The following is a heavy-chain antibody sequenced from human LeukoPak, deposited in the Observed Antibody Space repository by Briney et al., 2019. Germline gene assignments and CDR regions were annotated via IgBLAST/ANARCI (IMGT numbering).Heavy chain of an antibody. CDR3: ARALWFGEPRYYGMDV. J-gene: IGHJ6*02. V-gene: IGHV1-3*01. D-gene: IGHD3-10*01. CDR1: GYTFTSYA. CDR2: INAGNGNT. Sequence: ASVNVSCTASGYTFTSYAMHWVRQAPGQRLEWMGWINAGNGNTKYSQKFQGRVTITRDTSASTAYMELSSLRSEDTAVYYCARALWFGEPRYYGMDVWGQGTTVTVSS.